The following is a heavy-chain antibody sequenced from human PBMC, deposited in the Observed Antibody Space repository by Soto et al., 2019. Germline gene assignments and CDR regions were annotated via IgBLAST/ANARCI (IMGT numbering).Heavy chain of an antibody. V-gene: IGHV1-2*04. Sequence: ASVKVSCKASGYTFTGYYMHWVRQAPGQGLEWMGWINPNSGGTNYAQKFQGWVTMTRDTSISTAYMELSRLRSDDTAVYYCAINYYDTSAPSADFVTRGDGPMV. D-gene: IGHD3-22*01. CDR1: GYTFTGYY. CDR3: AINYYDTSAPSADFVT. J-gene: IGHJ3*02. CDR2: INPNSGGT.